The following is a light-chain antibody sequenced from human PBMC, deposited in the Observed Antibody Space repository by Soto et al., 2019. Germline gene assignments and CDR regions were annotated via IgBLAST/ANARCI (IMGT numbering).Light chain of an antibody. CDR1: QDIYNY. CDR3: QQYGNLPFT. V-gene: IGKV1-33*01. CDR2: DAS. Sequence: DIQMTQSPSSLSASVGDRVTISCQASQDIYNYLNWYQQKPGKAPKLLIYDASNLETGVPSRFSGSGSGTDYTLTITRLQPDDFATYYCQQYGNLPFTFGQGTKLEI. J-gene: IGKJ2*01.